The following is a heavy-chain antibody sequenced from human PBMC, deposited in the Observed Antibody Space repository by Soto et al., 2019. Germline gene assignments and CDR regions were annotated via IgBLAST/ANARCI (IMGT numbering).Heavy chain of an antibody. CDR2: ISYDGSNK. CDR3: AKDRKDTAMVLPTYYFDY. Sequence: QVQLVESGGGVVQPGRSLRLSCAASGFTFSSYGMHWVRQAPGKGLEWVAVISYDGSNKYYADSVKGRFTISRDNSKNTLYLQMNSLRAEDTAVYYCAKDRKDTAMVLPTYYFDYWGQGTLVTVSS. D-gene: IGHD5-18*01. CDR1: GFTFSSYG. J-gene: IGHJ4*02. V-gene: IGHV3-30*18.